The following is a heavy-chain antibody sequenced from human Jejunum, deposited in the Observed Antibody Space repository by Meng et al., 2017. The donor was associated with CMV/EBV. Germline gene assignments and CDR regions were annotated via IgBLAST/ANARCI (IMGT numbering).Heavy chain of an antibody. D-gene: IGHD2-21*01. CDR3: AGDGDYSDP. CDR1: GFTFSNAW. CDR2: IKRKIDGGTT. J-gene: IGHJ5*02. V-gene: IGHV3-15*01. Sequence: EVQLVESXGGLVRPXXSPXXSCAASGFTFSNAWMSWVRQAPGKGLEWVGRIKRKIDGGTTDYAAPVKGRFTISRDDSINTLYLQMNSLKTEDTAVYYCAGDGDYSDPWGQGTLVTVSS.